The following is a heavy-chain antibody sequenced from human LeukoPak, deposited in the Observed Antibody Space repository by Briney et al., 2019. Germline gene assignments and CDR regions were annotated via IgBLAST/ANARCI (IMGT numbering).Heavy chain of an antibody. V-gene: IGHV3-69-1*01. CDR1: GITLNYHE. J-gene: IGHJ5*02. Sequence: GALRPSCATPGITLNYHEIHLVRQAPGKGLEWLSYISSSGTIYDADSVEGRFTISRDNAKNSLFLQMNNLRVEDTAVYYCARVGFDPWGQGTLVTVSS. CDR2: ISSSGTI. CDR3: ARVGFDP.